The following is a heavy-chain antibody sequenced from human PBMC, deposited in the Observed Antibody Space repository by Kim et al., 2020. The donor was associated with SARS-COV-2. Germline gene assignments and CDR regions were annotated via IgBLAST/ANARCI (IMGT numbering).Heavy chain of an antibody. Sequence: AYNGNTNYAQKLQGRVTMTTDTSTSTAYMELRSLRSDDTAVYYCARASYPWGQGTLVTVSS. D-gene: IGHD3-16*01. CDR2: AYNGNT. J-gene: IGHJ5*02. CDR3: ARASYP. V-gene: IGHV1-18*01.